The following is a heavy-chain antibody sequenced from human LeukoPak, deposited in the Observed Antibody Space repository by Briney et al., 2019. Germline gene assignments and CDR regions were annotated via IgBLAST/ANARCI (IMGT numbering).Heavy chain of an antibody. Sequence: ASVKVSCKASGYTFTGYYMHWVRQAPGQGLEWMGIINPSGGSTSYAQKFQGRVTMTRDTSTSTVYMELSSLRSEDTAVYYCAREPSGDIVVVPAAIKDGEYYYYGMDVWGQGTTVTVSS. CDR3: AREPSGDIVVVPAAIKDGEYYYYGMDV. CDR2: INPSGGST. CDR1: GYTFTGYY. D-gene: IGHD2-2*02. V-gene: IGHV1-46*01. J-gene: IGHJ6*02.